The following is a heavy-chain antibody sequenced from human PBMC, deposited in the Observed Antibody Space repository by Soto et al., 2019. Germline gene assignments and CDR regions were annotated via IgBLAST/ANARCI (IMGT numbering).Heavy chain of an antibody. Sequence: GGSLRLSCAASGFTFSSYCMHLVRQTPGKVLVWVSRIYIAGSTTTYADSVKGRFTISRDNAKNTLYLQMNSLRAEDTAVYYCARDETVAGPTNFDYCGQGTLVTVSS. CDR1: GFTFSSYC. D-gene: IGHD6-19*01. V-gene: IGHV3-74*01. CDR3: ARDETVAGPTNFDY. CDR2: IYIAGSTT. J-gene: IGHJ4*02.